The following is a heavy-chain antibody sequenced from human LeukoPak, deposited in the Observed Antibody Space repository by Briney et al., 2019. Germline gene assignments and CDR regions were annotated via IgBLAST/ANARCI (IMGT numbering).Heavy chain of an antibody. D-gene: IGHD1-1*01. J-gene: IGHJ5*02. Sequence: SETLSLTCTVSGGSISGYYWSWIRQPPGKGLEWIGYIYYSGSTNYNPSLKSRVTISVDTSKNRFSLKLSSVTAADTAVYYCARDFRNFDPWGQGTLVTVSS. CDR3: ARDFRNFDP. V-gene: IGHV4-59*01. CDR1: GGSISGYY. CDR2: IYYSGST.